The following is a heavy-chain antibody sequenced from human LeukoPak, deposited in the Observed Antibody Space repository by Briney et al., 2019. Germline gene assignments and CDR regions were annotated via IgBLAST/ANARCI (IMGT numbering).Heavy chain of an antibody. Sequence: GGSLRLSCAASGFTFSSYEMNWVRQAPGEGLEWISFISSSGSSVKYADSVKGRFTISRDNAKNSMYLQMDSLRAEDTAIYYCTTDHVGATVEFDSWGQGTLVTVSS. CDR2: ISSSGSSV. J-gene: IGHJ4*02. CDR1: GFTFSSYE. V-gene: IGHV3-48*03. D-gene: IGHD1-26*01. CDR3: TTDHVGATVEFDS.